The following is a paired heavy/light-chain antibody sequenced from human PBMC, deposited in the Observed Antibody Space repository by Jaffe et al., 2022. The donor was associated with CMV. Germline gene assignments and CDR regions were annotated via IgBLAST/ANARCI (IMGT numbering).Heavy chain of an antibody. CDR3: ATQNDYGDYVMYWYFDL. V-gene: IGHV3-11*01. J-gene: IGHJ2*01. CDR2: ISSSGSTI. CDR1: GFTFSDYY. Sequence: QVQLVESGGGLVKPGGSLRLSCAASGFTFSDYYMSWIRQAPGKGLEWVSYISSSGSTIYYADSVKGRFTISRDNAKNSLYLQMNSLRAEDTAVYYCATQNDYGDYVMYWYFDLWGRGTLVTVSS. D-gene: IGHD4-17*01.
Light chain of an antibody. CDR3: QQYGSSLT. V-gene: IGKV3-20*01. J-gene: IGKJ1*01. CDR1: QSVSSSY. CDR2: GAS. Sequence: EIVLTQSPGTLSLSPGERATLSCRASQSVSSSYLAWYQQKPGQAPRLLIYGASSRATGIPDRFSGSGSGTDFTLTISRLEPEDFAVYYCQQYGSSLTFGQGTKVEIK.